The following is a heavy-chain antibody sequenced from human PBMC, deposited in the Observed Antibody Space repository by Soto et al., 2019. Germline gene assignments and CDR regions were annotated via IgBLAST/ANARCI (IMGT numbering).Heavy chain of an antibody. Sequence: QVQLVQSGAEVKKPGASVKVSCKASGYTFTSYGISWVRQAPGQGLEWMGWISAYNGNTNYAQKLQGRVTMITDTSTSTAYMELRSLRSDDTAVHYCARASRGNSRAPSPDYWGQGTLVTVSS. CDR3: ARASRGNSRAPSPDY. CDR2: ISAYNGNT. J-gene: IGHJ4*02. D-gene: IGHD2-21*02. CDR1: GYTFTSYG. V-gene: IGHV1-18*04.